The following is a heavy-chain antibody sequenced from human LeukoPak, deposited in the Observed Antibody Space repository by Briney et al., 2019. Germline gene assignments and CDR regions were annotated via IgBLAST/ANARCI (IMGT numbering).Heavy chain of an antibody. J-gene: IGHJ6*03. Sequence: GASVKVSCKASGYTFTGYYMHWVRQAPGQGLEWMGRINPNSSDTNYAQNFHGRVTMTRDTSITTAYMELSSLTSDDTAVYFCARSAEHCNNGVCFTDYYMDVWGKGTTVTVSS. D-gene: IGHD2-8*01. V-gene: IGHV1-2*06. CDR3: ARSAEHCNNGVCFTDYYMDV. CDR1: GYTFTGYY. CDR2: INPNSSDT.